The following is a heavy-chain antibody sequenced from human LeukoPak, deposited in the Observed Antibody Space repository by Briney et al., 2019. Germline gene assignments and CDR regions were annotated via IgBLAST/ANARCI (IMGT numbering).Heavy chain of an antibody. D-gene: IGHD3-16*01. Sequence: GLSLRLFCAASGFVFSNFAMSWVRHPPGKGLEYVSAMRGSGDGTYYADSVKGRFTITRNNSKNTLYLQMNSLRAEDTAVYYCAKMMGQRLYDYCMDVWGKGTTVTVSS. V-gene: IGHV3-23*01. CDR2: MRGSGDGT. CDR1: GFVFSNFA. CDR3: AKMMGQRLYDYCMDV. J-gene: IGHJ6*03.